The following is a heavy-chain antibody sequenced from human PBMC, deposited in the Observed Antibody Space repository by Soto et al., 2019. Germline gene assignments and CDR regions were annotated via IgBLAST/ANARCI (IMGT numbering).Heavy chain of an antibody. Sequence: GGSLRLSCAASGFTFSSYGMHWVRQAPGKGLEWVAVISYDGSNKYYADSVKGRFTISRDNSKNTLYLQMNSLRAEDTAVYYCAKHRYSGSYLGCFDYWGQGTLVTVSS. CDR2: ISYDGSNK. V-gene: IGHV3-30*18. D-gene: IGHD1-26*01. J-gene: IGHJ4*02. CDR1: GFTFSSYG. CDR3: AKHRYSGSYLGCFDY.